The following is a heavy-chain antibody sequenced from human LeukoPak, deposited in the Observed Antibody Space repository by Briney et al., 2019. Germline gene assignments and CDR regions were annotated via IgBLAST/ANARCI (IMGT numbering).Heavy chain of an antibody. CDR3: ARSPLNYYDSYDY. V-gene: IGHV4-39*01. J-gene: IGHJ4*02. CDR2: IYYSGST. CDR1: GGSISSSSYY. Sequence: PSETLSLTCTVSGGSISSSSYYWGWIRQPPGKGLEWIGSIYYSGSTYYNPSLKSRVTISVDTSKNQFSLKLSSVTAADTAVYYCARSPLNYYDSYDYWGQGTLVTVSS. D-gene: IGHD3-22*01.